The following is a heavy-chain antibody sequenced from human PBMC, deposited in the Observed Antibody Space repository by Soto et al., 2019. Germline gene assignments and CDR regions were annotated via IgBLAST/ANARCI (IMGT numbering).Heavy chain of an antibody. D-gene: IGHD6-13*01. CDR1: GGSISSSNW. V-gene: IGHV4-4*02. CDR3: ARDLSSSSWEGYYYYGMDV. Sequence: PSETLSLTCAVSGGSISSSNWWSWVRQPPGKGLEWIGEIYHSGSTNYNPSLKSRVTIPVDKSKNQFSLKLSSVTAADTAVYYCARDLSSSSWEGYYYYGMDVWGQGTTVTVSS. CDR2: IYHSGST. J-gene: IGHJ6*02.